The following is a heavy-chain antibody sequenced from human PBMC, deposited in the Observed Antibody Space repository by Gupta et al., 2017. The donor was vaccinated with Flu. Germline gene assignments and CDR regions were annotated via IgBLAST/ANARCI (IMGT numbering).Heavy chain of an antibody. CDR1: SY. J-gene: IGHJ4*02. CDR2: INPDGSST. CDR3: ATVTSGC. D-gene: IGHD4-17*01. V-gene: IGHV3-74*03. Sequence: SYLQWVRQAPGKGLVWVSLINPDGSSTTYAESVKGRFTISRDNAKNTLYLQMNSLGDDDTAVYYCATVTSGCWGQGTLVTGSS.